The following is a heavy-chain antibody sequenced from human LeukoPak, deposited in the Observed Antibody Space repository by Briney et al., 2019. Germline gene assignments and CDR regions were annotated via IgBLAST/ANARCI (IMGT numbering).Heavy chain of an antibody. Sequence: GGSLRLSCAASGFTFSSYAMNWVRQAPGKGLEWVSSISSSSSYIYYADSVKGRFTISRDNAKKSLYLQMNNLRAEDTAVYYCARVYSSSWYFGYLYIDVWGNGTTVTVSS. J-gene: IGHJ6*03. D-gene: IGHD6-13*01. CDR1: GFTFSSYA. CDR2: ISSSSSYI. V-gene: IGHV3-21*01. CDR3: ARVYSSSWYFGYLYIDV.